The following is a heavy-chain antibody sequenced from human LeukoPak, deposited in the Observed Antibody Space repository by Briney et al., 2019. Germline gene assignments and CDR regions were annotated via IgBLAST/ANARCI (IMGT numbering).Heavy chain of an antibody. CDR2: IYHSGST. J-gene: IGHJ3*02. D-gene: IGHD6-13*01. CDR1: GYSISSDYY. V-gene: IGHV4-38-2*01. Sequence: SETLSLTCAVSGYSISSDYYWGWIRQPPGKGLEWIGSIYHSGSTYYNPSLKSRVTISVDTSKNQFSLKLSSVTAADTAVYYCARAGGAPTRIAAVGTDAFDIWGQGTMVTVSS. CDR3: ARAGGAPTRIAAVGTDAFDI.